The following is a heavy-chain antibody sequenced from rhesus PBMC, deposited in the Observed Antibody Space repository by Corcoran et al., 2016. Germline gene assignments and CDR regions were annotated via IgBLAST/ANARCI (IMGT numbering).Heavy chain of an antibody. Sequence: QVQLQESGPGVVKPSETLSLTCAVSGGPIRSGYYSCRWIRQPPGKGREWIGGIYSNSENTNYNPSLKTRVTISKDTSKNQFSLKLSSVTATDTAVYYCARDYYSGSYPYYFDYWGQGALVTVSS. CDR2: IYSNSENT. D-gene: IGHD3-16*01. J-gene: IGHJ4*01. CDR1: GGPIRSGYYS. V-gene: IGHV4S12*01. CDR3: ARDYYSGSYPYYFDY.